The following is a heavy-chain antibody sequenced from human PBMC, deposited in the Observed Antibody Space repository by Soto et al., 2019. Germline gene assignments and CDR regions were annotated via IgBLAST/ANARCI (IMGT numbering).Heavy chain of an antibody. CDR1: GGSFPSDT. CDR2: IVPVFGTP. Sequence: QVQLMQSGAEVKKPGSPVKVSCKASGGSFPSDTISWVRQAPGQGLEWLGGIVPVFGTPNHAQKFQGRVTISADGSTNTAYMELTSLRPEDTAVYYCTRPSSGYYHDAFDIWGQGTLVTVSS. V-gene: IGHV1-69*01. CDR3: TRPSSGYYHDAFDI. D-gene: IGHD3-22*01. J-gene: IGHJ3*02.